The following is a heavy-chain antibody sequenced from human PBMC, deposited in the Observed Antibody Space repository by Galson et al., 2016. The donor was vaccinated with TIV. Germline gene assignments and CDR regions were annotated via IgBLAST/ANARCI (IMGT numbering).Heavy chain of an antibody. Sequence: SVKVSCKASGGSFSTHTFNWVRQAPGQGLEWMGGIIPLFRTTNYAQKFQGRVTFTADESSSTAYVEVSRLTSDDPAVYYCAKDRNTALDTYYYYYGMDVWGQGTTVTVSS. CDR3: AKDRNTALDTYYYYYGMDV. D-gene: IGHD5-18*01. V-gene: IGHV1-69*13. CDR1: GGSFSTHT. CDR2: IIPLFRTT. J-gene: IGHJ6*02.